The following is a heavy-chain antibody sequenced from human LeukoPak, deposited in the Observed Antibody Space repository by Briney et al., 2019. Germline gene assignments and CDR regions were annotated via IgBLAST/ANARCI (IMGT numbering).Heavy chain of an antibody. V-gene: IGHV3-23*01. D-gene: IGHD1-26*01. CDR1: GFTFSTYA. CDR3: AKYRTGPPYGLDV. Sequence: GRSLRLACAAAGFTFSTYAMDWVRQAPGKGLEWVSGISGSGGSTWYADSVKGRFTISRDNSKNTLYLQMNRLRVEDTATYYCAKYRTGPPYGLDVWGQGTTVTVSS. CDR2: ISGSGGST. J-gene: IGHJ6*02.